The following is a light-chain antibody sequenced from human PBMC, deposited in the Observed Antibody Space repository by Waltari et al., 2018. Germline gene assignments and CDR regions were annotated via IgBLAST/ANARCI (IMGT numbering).Light chain of an antibody. V-gene: IGKV1-5*03. CDR3: QEYDSLPVT. J-gene: IGKJ4*01. Sequence: DIQLTQSPSTLSASVGDRVTITCRASQSVKNNLAWYQQKPGKAPKVLINKASSLESGVPSRFSGSGFGTEFTLTISSLQPDDFATYYCQEYDSLPVTFGGGTKVEIK. CDR1: QSVKNN. CDR2: KAS.